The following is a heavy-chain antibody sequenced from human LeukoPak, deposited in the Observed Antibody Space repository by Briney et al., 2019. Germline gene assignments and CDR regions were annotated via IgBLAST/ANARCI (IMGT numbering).Heavy chain of an antibody. V-gene: IGHV4-39*01. D-gene: IGHD3-10*01. CDR3: ARRPGSGSRHFDY. Sequence: SETLSLTRTVSGGSISTSSYYWSWIRQPPEKRLEWIGTIYYTGSTYYNPSLKSRVTISVDASKNQFSLKLSSVTAADTAVYYCARRPGSGSRHFDYWGQGTLVTVSS. J-gene: IGHJ4*02. CDR2: IYYTGST. CDR1: GGSISTSSYY.